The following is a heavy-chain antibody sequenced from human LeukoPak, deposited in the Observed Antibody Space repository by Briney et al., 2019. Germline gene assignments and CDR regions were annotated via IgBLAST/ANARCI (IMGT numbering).Heavy chain of an antibody. D-gene: IGHD5-18*01. CDR3: ARVSRGYSYGYRYYFDY. V-gene: IGHV4-34*01. J-gene: IGHJ4*02. Sequence: SETLSLTCAVYGGSFSGYYWSWIRQPPGKGLEWIGEINHSGSTNYNPSLKSRVTISVDTSKNQFSLKLSSVTAADTAVYYCARVSRGYSYGYRYYFDYWGQGTLVTVSS. CDR1: GGSFSGYY. CDR2: INHSGST.